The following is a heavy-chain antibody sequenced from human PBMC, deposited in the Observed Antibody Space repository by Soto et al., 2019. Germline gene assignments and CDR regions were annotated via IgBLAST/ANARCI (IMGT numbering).Heavy chain of an antibody. CDR1: GFTFSSYA. D-gene: IGHD2-2*01. CDR3: AKDRCSSTSCYFYYYYYGMDV. V-gene: IGHV3-23*01. Sequence: EVQLLESGGGLVQPGGSLRLSCAASGFTFSSYAMSWVRQAPGKGLEWVSAISGSGGSTYYADSVKGRFTISRDNSKKXLXLXXNSLRADDTAVYYCAKDRCSSTSCYFYYYYYGMDVWGQGTTVTVSS. J-gene: IGHJ6*02. CDR2: ISGSGGST.